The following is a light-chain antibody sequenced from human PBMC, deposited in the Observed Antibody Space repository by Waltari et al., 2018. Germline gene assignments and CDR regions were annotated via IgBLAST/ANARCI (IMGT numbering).Light chain of an antibody. CDR2: QDT. CDR3: QTWDGSTAV. J-gene: IGLJ3*02. CDR1: NIGRKG. V-gene: IGLV3-21*01. Sequence: SYVLTQPPSVSVAPGQTARITCGGINIGRKGVHWYQQKPGQSPVMVIYQDTQRPSGIPERFSGSNYGNTATLTISGTQIMDEADYYCQTWDGSTAVFGGGTKVTVL.